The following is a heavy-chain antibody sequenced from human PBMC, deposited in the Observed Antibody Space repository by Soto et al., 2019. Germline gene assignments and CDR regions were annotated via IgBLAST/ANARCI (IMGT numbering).Heavy chain of an antibody. J-gene: IGHJ4*02. Sequence: GGSLRLSCAASGFTFSSYSMNWVRQAPGKGPEWVSSISSSSSYIYYADSVKGRFTISRDNAKNSLYLQMNSLRAEDTAVYYCARGSIAAEGYFDYWGQGTLVTVSS. CDR3: ARGSIAAEGYFDY. CDR2: ISSSSSYI. CDR1: GFTFSSYS. V-gene: IGHV3-21*01. D-gene: IGHD6-6*01.